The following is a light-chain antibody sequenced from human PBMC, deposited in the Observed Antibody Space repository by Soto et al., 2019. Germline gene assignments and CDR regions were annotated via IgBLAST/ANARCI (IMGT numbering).Light chain of an antibody. CDR2: GAS. CDR1: QSVSSN. J-gene: IGKJ5*01. V-gene: IGKV3-15*01. CDR3: QQYGGSPIT. Sequence: IVMTQSPSTLSVSPGAMATLSCRASQSVSSNLAWYQQKPGQAPRLLIYGASTRATGIPARFSGSGSGTEFTLTISSLQSEDFAVYYCQQYGGSPITFGQGTRLEIK.